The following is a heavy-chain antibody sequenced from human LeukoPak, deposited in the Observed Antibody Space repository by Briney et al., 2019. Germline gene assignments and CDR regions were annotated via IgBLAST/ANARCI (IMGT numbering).Heavy chain of an antibody. CDR1: GFTFSSYA. Sequence: GGSLRLSCAASGFTFSSYAMSWVRQAPGKGLEWVSAISGSGGSTYYADSVKGRFTISRDNVKNSLYLQMNSLRAEDTAVYYCARDRSFIAVAGTWYFDLWGRGTLVTVSS. CDR3: ARDRSFIAVAGTWYFDL. V-gene: IGHV3-23*01. CDR2: ISGSGGST. D-gene: IGHD6-19*01. J-gene: IGHJ2*01.